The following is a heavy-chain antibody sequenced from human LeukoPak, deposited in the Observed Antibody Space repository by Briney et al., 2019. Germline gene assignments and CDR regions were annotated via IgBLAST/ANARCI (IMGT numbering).Heavy chain of an antibody. J-gene: IGHJ4*02. D-gene: IGHD3-22*01. V-gene: IGHV3-7*01. CDR2: IKQDGSEK. CDR3: ARETYYYDSSGYSGFDY. Sequence: PGGSLRLSCAASGFTISSYWMNWVRQAPGKGLEWVANIKQDGSEKKYVDSVKGRFTISRDNAKNSLYLQMNSLRAEDTAVYYCARETYYYDSSGYSGFDYWGQGTLVTVSS. CDR1: GFTISSYW.